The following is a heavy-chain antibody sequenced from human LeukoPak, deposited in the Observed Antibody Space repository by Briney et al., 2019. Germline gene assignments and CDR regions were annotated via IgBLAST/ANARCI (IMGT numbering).Heavy chain of an antibody. CDR3: ARARGPRNYGDYVGASDI. CDR2: INPNSGGT. D-gene: IGHD4-17*01. Sequence: GASVKVSCKASGYTFMGYYIRWVRQAPGQGLEWMGWINPNSGGTNYAQNFQGRVTMTRDTSISTAYMELSRLGSDDTAVYYCARARGPRNYGDYVGASDIWGQGTMISVSS. V-gene: IGHV1-2*02. CDR1: GYTFMGYY. J-gene: IGHJ3*02.